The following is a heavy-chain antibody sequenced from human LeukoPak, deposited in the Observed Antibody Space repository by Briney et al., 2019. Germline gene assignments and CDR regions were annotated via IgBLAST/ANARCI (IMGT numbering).Heavy chain of an antibody. D-gene: IGHD2-2*01. V-gene: IGHV3-7*03. CDR1: GFTFSSYW. CDR2: IKQDGSEK. Sequence: GRSLRLSCAASGFTFSSYWMSWVRQAPGKGLEWVANIKQDGSEKYYVDSVKGRFTISRDNAKNSLYLQMNSLRAEDTAVYYCARDQGTSYYGMDVWGKGTTVTVSS. J-gene: IGHJ6*04. CDR3: ARDQGTSYYGMDV.